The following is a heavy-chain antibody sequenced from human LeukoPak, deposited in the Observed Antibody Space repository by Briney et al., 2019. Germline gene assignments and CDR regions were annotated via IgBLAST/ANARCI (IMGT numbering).Heavy chain of an antibody. CDR3: AKGPRPDLSVAHTVEN. CDR2: ISSRGDNT. J-gene: IGHJ4*02. D-gene: IGHD6-19*01. V-gene: IGHV3-23*01. CDR1: AFTVTSFS. Sequence: GRSLILSCAASAFTVTSFSMSSVRQAPRRCLEWLSSISSRGDNTYDADSVKGRFTISRDNSKNSLYLQMDSLRAEDTAVYYCAKGPRPDLSVAHTVENWGQGTLVTVSS.